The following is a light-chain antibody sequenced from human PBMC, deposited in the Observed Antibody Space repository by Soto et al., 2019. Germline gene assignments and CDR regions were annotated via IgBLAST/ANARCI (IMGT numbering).Light chain of an antibody. Sequence: EVVVTQSPATLSVSPGERATLSCRASQSVNSNLAWYQQNPGQAPRLLIYGASTRATGIPARFSGSGSGTEFTLTISSLQSEDFAVYYCQQYNNWPLTFGGGTKVEIK. J-gene: IGKJ4*01. CDR1: QSVNSN. CDR3: QQYNNWPLT. CDR2: GAS. V-gene: IGKV3-15*01.